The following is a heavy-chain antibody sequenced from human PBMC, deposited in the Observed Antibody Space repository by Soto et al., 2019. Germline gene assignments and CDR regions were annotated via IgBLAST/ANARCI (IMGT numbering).Heavy chain of an antibody. Sequence: EVQLVESGGGLVKPGGSLRLSCAASGFTFSSYSMNWVRQAPGKGLEWVSSISSSSSYIYYADSVKGRFTISRDNAKNSLYLQMNSLRAGDTAVYYCARGYYDSSGYYSYRYYYYYGMDVWGQGTTVTVSS. D-gene: IGHD3-22*01. CDR2: ISSSSSYI. CDR3: ARGYYDSSGYYSYRYYYYYGMDV. CDR1: GFTFSSYS. J-gene: IGHJ6*02. V-gene: IGHV3-21*01.